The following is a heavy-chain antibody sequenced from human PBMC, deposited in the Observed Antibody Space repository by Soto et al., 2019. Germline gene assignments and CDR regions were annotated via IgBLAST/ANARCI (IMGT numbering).Heavy chain of an antibody. D-gene: IGHD2-2*03. CDR2: IYYSGST. CDR3: AGYRGSYMDV. V-gene: IGHV4-59*08. Sequence: SETLSLTCTVSGGSISSSYWSWIRQPPGKGLELIGYIYYSGSTNYNPSLKSRVTISVDTSKNQFSLKLSSVTAADTAVYYCAGYRGSYMDVWGKGTTVTVSS. J-gene: IGHJ6*03. CDR1: GGSISSSY.